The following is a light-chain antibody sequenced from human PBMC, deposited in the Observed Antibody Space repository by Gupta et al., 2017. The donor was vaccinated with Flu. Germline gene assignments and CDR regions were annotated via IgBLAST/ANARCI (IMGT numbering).Light chain of an antibody. CDR3: ISFTDRTQGV. Sequence: QSALPQPPSASGSPGQSVSISCTGTASDVGGYEYVSWYQQHPGKAPKLIIYEVNKRPSGVPDRFSGSKSGNTASLTVSGLQADDEASYYCISFTDRTQGVFGTGTKVTVL. CDR2: EVN. V-gene: IGLV2-8*01. CDR1: ASDVGGYEY. J-gene: IGLJ1*01.